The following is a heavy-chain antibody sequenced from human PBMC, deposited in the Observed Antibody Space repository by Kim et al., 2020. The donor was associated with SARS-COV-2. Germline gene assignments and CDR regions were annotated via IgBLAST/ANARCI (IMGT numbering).Heavy chain of an antibody. V-gene: IGHV3-15*01. J-gene: IGHJ4*02. CDR1: GFPFSNAW. D-gene: IGHD3-10*01. CDR3: TTPLLWFGDSYPNS. Sequence: GGSLRLSCAASGFPFSNAWMNWVRQVPGKGLEWVGRIKTRSDGGTTDYAAPVKCRFTISRDDSTNTLYLQMNSLKTEDTAVYYCTTPLLWFGDSYPNSWGQGTLVTVSS. CDR2: IKTRSDGGTT.